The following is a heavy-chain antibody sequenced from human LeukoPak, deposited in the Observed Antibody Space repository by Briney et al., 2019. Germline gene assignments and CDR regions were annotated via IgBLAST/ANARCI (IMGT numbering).Heavy chain of an antibody. V-gene: IGHV3-43*01. J-gene: IGHJ4*02. CDR3: AKDIFDSSSWTALDY. CDR1: GFTFDDYT. Sequence: GGSLRLSCAASGFTFDDYTMHWVRQAPGKGLEWVSLISWDGGSTYYADSVKGRLTISRDNSKNSLYLQMNSLRTEDTALYYCAKDIFDSSSWTALDYWGQGTLVTVSS. D-gene: IGHD6-13*01. CDR2: ISWDGGST.